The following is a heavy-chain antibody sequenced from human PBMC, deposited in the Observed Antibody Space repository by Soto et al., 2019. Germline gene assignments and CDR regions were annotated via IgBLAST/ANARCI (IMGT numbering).Heavy chain of an antibody. V-gene: IGHV3-30-3*01. Sequence: QVQLVESGGGVVQPGRSLRLSCAASGFTFSTHAMHWVRQAPGKGLECVAIVSFDGSNKYYADSVKGRFTISRDNSKNTQSRQMSGLTPEDTAVYYCARDQTGITTAGGGRIDHWGQGTLVTVSS. CDR2: VSFDGSNK. CDR1: GFTFSTHA. D-gene: IGHD6-13*01. CDR3: ARDQTGITTAGGGRIDH. J-gene: IGHJ4*02.